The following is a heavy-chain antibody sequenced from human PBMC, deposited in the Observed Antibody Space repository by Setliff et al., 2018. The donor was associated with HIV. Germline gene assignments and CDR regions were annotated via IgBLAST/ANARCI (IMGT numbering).Heavy chain of an antibody. Sequence: PSETLSLTCSVSGYFIRSGYYWGWIRQTPGKGLEWLGSIYHRGSTYYKPSLKSRVSISVDTSKNRFSLGLRSVSAADTAVYYCVRHVGKFCSDASCYGVGWFDHWGQGALVTVLL. CDR2: IYHRGST. CDR1: GYFIRSGYY. CDR3: VRHVGKFCSDASCYGVGWFDH. J-gene: IGHJ5*02. V-gene: IGHV4-38-2*02. D-gene: IGHD2-2*01.